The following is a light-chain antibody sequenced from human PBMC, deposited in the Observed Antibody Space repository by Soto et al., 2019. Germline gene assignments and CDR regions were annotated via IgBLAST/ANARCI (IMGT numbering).Light chain of an antibody. Sequence: VLTQSPGTLSLSLGDRATLSCRASQTVDHAYVACYQQRPGQAPSLLVYGASTRAADVPEWCSGSGCGTDFPLTISRLEPEDSAVYYCQQYGNSPWTFGQGTKVEIK. CDR1: QTVDHAY. V-gene: IGKV3-20*01. J-gene: IGKJ1*01. CDR2: GAS. CDR3: QQYGNSPWT.